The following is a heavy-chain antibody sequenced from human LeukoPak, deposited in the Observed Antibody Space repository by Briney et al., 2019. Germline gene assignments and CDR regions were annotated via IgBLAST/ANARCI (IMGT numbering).Heavy chain of an antibody. V-gene: IGHV1-18*01. CDR1: GYTFTTYG. J-gene: IGHJ4*02. D-gene: IGHD3-10*01. CDR2: ISAYNGNT. CDR3: ARATYYYGSGSYLPLRLFDY. Sequence: ASVKVSCKASGYTFTTYGISWVRQAPGQGLEWMGWISAYNGNTNYAQKLQGRVTMTTDTSTSTAYMELRSLRSDDTAVYYCARATYYYGSGSYLPLRLFDYWGQGTLVTVSS.